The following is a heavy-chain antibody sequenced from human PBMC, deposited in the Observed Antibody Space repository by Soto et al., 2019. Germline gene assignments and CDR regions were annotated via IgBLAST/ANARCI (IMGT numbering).Heavy chain of an antibody. D-gene: IGHD5-18*01. V-gene: IGHV3-7*01. CDR2: INRGSSGT. J-gene: IGHJ4*02. CDR1: GFMFSAYW. CDR3: ATLDTAEIQTAAY. Sequence: PGGSLRLSCVRSGFMFSAYWLSWVRHGPGKGLEWVAMINRGSSGTHYVDSVKGRFTISRDNAKNSLYLQMNSLRVEDTAVYYCATLDTAEIQTAAYWGQGT.